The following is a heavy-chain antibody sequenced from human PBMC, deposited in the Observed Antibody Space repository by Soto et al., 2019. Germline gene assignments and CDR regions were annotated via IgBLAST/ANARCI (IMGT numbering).Heavy chain of an antibody. CDR3: ATSYGSGSRAFDY. V-gene: IGHV1-8*01. CDR1: GYTFTSYD. Sequence: ASVKVSCKASGYTFTSYDINWVRQATGQGLEWMGWMNPNSGNTGYAQKFQGRVTMTRNTSISTAYMVLSSLRSDDTAMYYCATSYGSGSRAFDYWGQGALVTVS. J-gene: IGHJ4*02. CDR2: MNPNSGNT. D-gene: IGHD3-10*01.